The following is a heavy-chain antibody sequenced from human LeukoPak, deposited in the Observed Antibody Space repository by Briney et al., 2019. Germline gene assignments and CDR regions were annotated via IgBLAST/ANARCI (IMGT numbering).Heavy chain of an antibody. Sequence: GGSLRLSCAASGFTFSGYSMNWVRQAPGKGLEWVSSISNSGSYTYYVDSVKGRFFISRDNAKNSTFLQMNSLRAEDTAVYYCVRDHRRHFDWLSYLQHWGQGTLVAVSA. V-gene: IGHV3-21*01. D-gene: IGHD3-9*01. CDR1: GFTFSGYS. CDR3: VRDHRRHFDWLSYLQH. CDR2: ISNSGSYT. J-gene: IGHJ1*01.